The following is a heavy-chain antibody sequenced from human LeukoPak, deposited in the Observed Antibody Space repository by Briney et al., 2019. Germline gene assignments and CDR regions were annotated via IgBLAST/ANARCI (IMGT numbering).Heavy chain of an antibody. V-gene: IGHV3-30*03. CDR2: ISYDGSNK. Sequence: QSGGSLRLSCAASGFTFSSSAMSWVRQAPGKGLEWVAVISYDGSNKYYADSVKGRFTTSRDNSKNTLYLQMNTLRAEDTAVYYCARDRHKYNYDSGGYPPYWGQGTLVTVSS. J-gene: IGHJ4*02. D-gene: IGHD3-22*01. CDR1: GFTFSSSA. CDR3: ARDRHKYNYDSGGYPPY.